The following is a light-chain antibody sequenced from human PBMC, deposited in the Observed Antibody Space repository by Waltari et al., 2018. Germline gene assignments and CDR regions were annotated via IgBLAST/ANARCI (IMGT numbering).Light chain of an antibody. CDR2: DAS. CDR1: QSVSRALRT. V-gene: IGKV3-20*01. J-gene: IGKJ1*01. CDR3: QRYGTLPAT. Sequence: EIVLTQSPGTLSLSPGERATLSCRASQSVSRALRTLAWYQQNPGQAPRLLIYDASTRATGIPDRFSGSGSGTDFTLTISRLEPDDFAVYYCQRYGTLPATFGQGTKVEIK.